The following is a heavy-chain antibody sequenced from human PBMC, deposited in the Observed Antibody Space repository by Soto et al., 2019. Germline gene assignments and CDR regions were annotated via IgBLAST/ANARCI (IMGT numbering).Heavy chain of an antibody. V-gene: IGHV4-39*01. J-gene: IGHJ5*02. D-gene: IGHD6-19*01. Sequence: PSETMSLTCTVSGGSISSSSYYWGWIRQPPGKGLEWIGSIYYSGSTYYNPSLKSRVTISVDTSKNQFSLKLSSVTAADTAVYYCAIHRIKQWPPNLLAPCGQGTLVPVSS. CDR3: AIHRIKQWPPNLLAP. CDR1: GGSISSSSYY. CDR2: IYYSGST.